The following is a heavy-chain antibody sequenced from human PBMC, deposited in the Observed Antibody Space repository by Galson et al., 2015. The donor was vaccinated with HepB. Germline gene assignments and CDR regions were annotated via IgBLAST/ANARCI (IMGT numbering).Heavy chain of an antibody. CDR1: GFTFSSSE. CDR3: ARDRAAAGTEFDY. Sequence: SLRLSCAASGFTFSSSEMNWVRQAPGKGLEWISYISSSGHSIYYADSVKGRFTISRDNAKNSLYLQMNSLRAEDTAVYYCARDRAAAGTEFDYWGQGTLVTVSS. D-gene: IGHD6-13*01. CDR2: ISSSGHSI. V-gene: IGHV3-48*03. J-gene: IGHJ4*02.